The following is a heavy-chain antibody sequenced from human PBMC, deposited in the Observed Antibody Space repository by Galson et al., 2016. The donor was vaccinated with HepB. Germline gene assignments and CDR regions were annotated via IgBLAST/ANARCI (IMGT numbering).Heavy chain of an antibody. CDR2: INQDGSGT. Sequence: SLRLSCAASGFTFSTYWMSWVRQAPGKGLEWVANINQDGSGTYHVDSVKGRFTISRDNAKNSLYLQMNSLRAEDTAVYYCAKNSAASCYAPGDYWGQGTLVTVSS. CDR3: AKNSAASCYAPGDY. V-gene: IGHV3-7*03. J-gene: IGHJ4*02. CDR1: GFTFSTYW. D-gene: IGHD2-2*01.